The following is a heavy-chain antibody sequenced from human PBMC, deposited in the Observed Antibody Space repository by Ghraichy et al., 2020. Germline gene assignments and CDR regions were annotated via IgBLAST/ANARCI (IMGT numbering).Heavy chain of an antibody. CDR1: GVSVSSALFY. D-gene: IGHD4-23*01. CDR3: ATLNSAAFEF. J-gene: IGHJ3*01. CDR2: IYDSGTT. V-gene: IGHV4-61*01. Sequence: SETLSLTCTVSGVSVSSALFYWSWVRQPPGRGLESLAYIYDSGTTNYSPSLKSRVTISVDTSKNQFSLKLSSVTTSDTAVYYCATLNSAAFEFWGQGTMVTV.